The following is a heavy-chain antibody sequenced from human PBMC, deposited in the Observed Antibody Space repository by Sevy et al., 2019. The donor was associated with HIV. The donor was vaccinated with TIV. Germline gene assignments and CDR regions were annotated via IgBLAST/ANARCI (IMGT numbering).Heavy chain of an antibody. V-gene: IGHV4-38-2*01. CDR3: ASFGRLHIISGDVFEI. D-gene: IGHD3-9*01. Sequence: QLPETLSLTCAVSAYSVSSAYSWGWIRQPPGKGLEWIGNIYQSGNTYYNPSLKSRVTISVDTSNNQFSLRLISVTAADTAVYYCASFGRLHIISGDVFEIWGQGTMVTVSS. CDR1: AYSVSSAYS. J-gene: IGHJ3*02. CDR2: IYQSGNT.